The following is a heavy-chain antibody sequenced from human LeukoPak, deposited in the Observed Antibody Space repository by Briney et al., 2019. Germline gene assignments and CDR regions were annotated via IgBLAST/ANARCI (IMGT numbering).Heavy chain of an antibody. Sequence: SETLSLTCTVSGGSISSSSYYWGWIRQPPGKGLEWIGSIYYSGSTYYNPSLKSRVTISVDTSKNQFSLKLSSVTAADTALYYCARVLSTGWGAVFDHWGQGPLVTVSS. CDR2: IYYSGST. J-gene: IGHJ4*02. CDR1: GGSISSSSYY. CDR3: ARVLSTGWGAVFDH. V-gene: IGHV4-39*07. D-gene: IGHD2-8*02.